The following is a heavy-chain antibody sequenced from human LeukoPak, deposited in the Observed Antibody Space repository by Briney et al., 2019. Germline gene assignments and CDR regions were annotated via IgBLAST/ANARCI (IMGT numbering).Heavy chain of an antibody. Sequence: SETLSLTCTVSGGSISSSSYYWGWIRRPPGKGLEWFGSIDYSGSTYYNPSLNSLVTISVDTSKSQFSLQLSSVTAADTAVYYSGGPRAGYYGAYYMDVWDRGTMVSVSS. J-gene: IGHJ6*03. CDR2: IDYSGST. D-gene: IGHD3-10*01. CDR3: GGPRAGYYGAYYMDV. CDR1: GGSISSSSYY. V-gene: IGHV4-39*01.